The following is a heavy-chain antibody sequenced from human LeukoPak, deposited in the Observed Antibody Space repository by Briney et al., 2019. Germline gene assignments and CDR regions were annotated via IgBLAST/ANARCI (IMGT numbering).Heavy chain of an antibody. V-gene: IGHV3-7*04. CDR1: GFTFSSYW. J-gene: IGHJ4*02. CDR2: IKQDGSEK. CDR3: ARGRGSSWTNYFDY. D-gene: IGHD6-13*01. Sequence: GSLRLSCAASGFTFSSYWMSWVRQAPGKGLEWVANIKQDGSEKYYVDSVKGRFTISRDNAKNSLYLQMSTLRAEDTAVYYCARGRGSSWTNYFDYWGQGTLVTVSS.